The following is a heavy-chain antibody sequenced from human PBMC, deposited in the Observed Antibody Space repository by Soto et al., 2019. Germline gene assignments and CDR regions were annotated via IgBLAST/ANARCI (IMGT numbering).Heavy chain of an antibody. J-gene: IGHJ4*02. CDR2: IIPIFGTA. V-gene: IGHV1-69*06. Sequence: SVKVSCKASGGTFSSYAISWVRQAPGQGLEWMGGIIPIFGTANYAQKFQGRVTITADKSTSTAYMELSSLRSEDTAVYYCARDISGYSYPLRLYYWGQGNLVTVSS. CDR3: ARDISGYSYPLRLYY. CDR1: GGTFSSYA. D-gene: IGHD5-18*01.